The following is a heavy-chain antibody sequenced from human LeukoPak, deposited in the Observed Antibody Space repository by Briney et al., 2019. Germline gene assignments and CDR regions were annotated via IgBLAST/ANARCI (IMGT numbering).Heavy chain of an antibody. Sequence: GASVKVSCKASGYTFTSYDINWVRQATGQGLEWMGWMNPNSGDTGYAQKFQGRVTMTRNTSISTAYMELSRLRSEDTAVYDCARSRQVAVVKGSYGMDVWGQGTTVTVSS. CDR3: ARSRQVAVVKGSYGMDV. V-gene: IGHV1-8*01. CDR1: GYTFTSYD. CDR2: MNPNSGDT. D-gene: IGHD2-2*01. J-gene: IGHJ6*02.